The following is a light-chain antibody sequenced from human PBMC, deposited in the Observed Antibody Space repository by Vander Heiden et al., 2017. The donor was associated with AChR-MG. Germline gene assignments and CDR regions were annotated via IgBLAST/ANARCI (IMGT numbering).Light chain of an antibody. CDR1: QSVSSS. CDR3: QQYHDWPRT. V-gene: IGKV3-15*01. Sequence: EIVMTQSPATLSVSPGARATLSCRTSQSVSSSLAWYQQKPGQAPRLLIHGASTRATDIPARFSGSGSGTEFTLTISRLQSEDFAVYYWQQYHDWPRTFGQGTKVEIK. J-gene: IGKJ1*01. CDR2: GAS.